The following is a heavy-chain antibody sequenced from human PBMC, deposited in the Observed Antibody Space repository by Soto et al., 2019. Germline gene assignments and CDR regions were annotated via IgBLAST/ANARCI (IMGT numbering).Heavy chain of an antibody. CDR2: IYYSGST. CDR3: ARDELMSGMDV. J-gene: IGHJ6*02. Sequence: QVQLQESGPGLVKPSQTLSLTCTVSGGSINSGGYYWNWIRQHPGKGLEWIGYIYYSGSTYYNPSLRRRVTISLDTSKTQFSLNVSAVTAADTAVYYSARDELMSGMDVWGQGTTVTVSS. CDR1: GGSINSGGYY. V-gene: IGHV4-31*03. D-gene: IGHD1-26*01.